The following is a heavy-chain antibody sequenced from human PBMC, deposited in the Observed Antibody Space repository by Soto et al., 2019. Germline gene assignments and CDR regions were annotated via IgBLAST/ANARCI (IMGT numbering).Heavy chain of an antibody. Sequence: SGPTLVNPTQTLTLTCTFSGFSLSTSGVGVGWIRQPPGKALEWLALIYWDDDKRYSPSLKSRLTITKDTSKNQVVLTMTNMDPVDQPTYSWAHTIAPRLSDWFDPGGKGPLLTVSS. CDR1: GFSLSTSGVG. D-gene: IGHD6-6*01. CDR2: IYWDDDK. V-gene: IGHV2-5*02. CDR3: AHTIAPRLSDWFDP. J-gene: IGHJ5*02.